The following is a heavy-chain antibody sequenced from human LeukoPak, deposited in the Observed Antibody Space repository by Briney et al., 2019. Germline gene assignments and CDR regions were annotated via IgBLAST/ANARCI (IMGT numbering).Heavy chain of an antibody. D-gene: IGHD5-18*01. J-gene: IGHJ4*02. V-gene: IGHV7-4-1*02. CDR1: GYTFTSYS. CDR3: AREVLVHGYSYGGDY. Sequence: GASVKVSCKASGYTFTSYSMNWVRQAPGQGLEWLGWINTNTGNPTYAQGFTGRFVFSLDTSVSTAYLQISSLKAEDTAVYYCAREVLVHGYSYGGDYWGQGTLVTVSS. CDR2: INTNTGNP.